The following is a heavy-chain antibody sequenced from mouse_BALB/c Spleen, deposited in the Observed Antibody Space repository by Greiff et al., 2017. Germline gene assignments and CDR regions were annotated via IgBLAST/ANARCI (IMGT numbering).Heavy chain of an antibody. CDR3: ARSLRYYFDY. Sequence: QVQLKESAADLVRPGASVKMSCKASGYTFTSYTMHWVKQRPGQGLEWIGYINPSSGYTEYNQKFKDKTTLTADKSSSTAYMQLSSLTSEDSAVYYCARSLRYYFDYWGQGTTLTVSA. D-gene: IGHD6-2*01. V-gene: IGHV1-4*02. CDR1: GYTFTSYT. J-gene: IGHJ2*01. CDR2: INPSSGYT.